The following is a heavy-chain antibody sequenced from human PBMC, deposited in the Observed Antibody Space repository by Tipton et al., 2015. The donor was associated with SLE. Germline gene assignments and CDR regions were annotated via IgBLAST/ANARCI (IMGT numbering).Heavy chain of an antibody. Sequence: TLSLTCTVSGGSISSSSYYWGWIRQPPGKGLEWIGNIYYTGNTFYNPSLKSRVTHSVDTSRNQFSLNLSSVTAADTAVYYCARPDYYYYYMDVWGRGTTVTVSS. CDR1: GGSISSSSYY. CDR3: ARPDYYYYYMDV. CDR2: IYYTGNT. J-gene: IGHJ6*03. V-gene: IGHV4-39*07.